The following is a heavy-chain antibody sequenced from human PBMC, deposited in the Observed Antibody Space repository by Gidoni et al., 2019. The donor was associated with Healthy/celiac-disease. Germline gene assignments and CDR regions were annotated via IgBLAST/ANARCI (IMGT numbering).Heavy chain of an antibody. V-gene: IGHV4-39*01. D-gene: IGHD3-10*01. CDR3: ARLRATMVRGDGGYVDY. Sequence: RTYYNPSLKGRVTISVDTAKNQFSLKLSSVTAADTAVYYCARLRATMVRGDGGYVDYWGQGTLVTVSS. CDR2: RT. J-gene: IGHJ4*02.